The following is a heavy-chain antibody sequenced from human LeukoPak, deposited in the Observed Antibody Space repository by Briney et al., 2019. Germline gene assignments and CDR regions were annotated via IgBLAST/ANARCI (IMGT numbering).Heavy chain of an antibody. CDR1: GFTFTPYS. V-gene: IGHV3-21*01. D-gene: IGHD2-21*02. CDR2: SSSSNS. Sequence: GGSLRLSCAASGFTFTPYSINWVRQAPGQGLEWVSYSSSSNSYYADSVKGRFTISRDNAKKSVYLQMNSLRAEDTAVYYCARDPGDLRWGMDVWGQGTTVTVAS. CDR3: ARDPGDLRWGMDV. J-gene: IGHJ6*02.